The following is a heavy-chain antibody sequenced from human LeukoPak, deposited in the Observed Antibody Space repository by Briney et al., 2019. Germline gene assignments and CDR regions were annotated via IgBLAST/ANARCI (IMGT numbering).Heavy chain of an antibody. CDR2: IKQDGSEK. J-gene: IGHJ4*02. V-gene: IGHV3-7*01. D-gene: IGHD4-17*01. CDR3: ARDFGDYGYYFDY. CDR1: GFTFSSYW. Sequence: PGGSLRLSCAASGFTFSSYWMSWVRQAPGKGLEWVANIKQDGSEKYYVDSVKGRFTISRDNAKSSLYLLMNSLRAEDTAVYYCARDFGDYGYYFDYWGQGTLVTVSS.